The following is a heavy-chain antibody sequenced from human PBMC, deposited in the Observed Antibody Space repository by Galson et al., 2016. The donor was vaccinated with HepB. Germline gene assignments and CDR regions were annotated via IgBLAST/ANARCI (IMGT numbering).Heavy chain of an antibody. CDR2: IRSKPNNYAT. Sequence: SLRLSCAASGSTFSGSAIHWVRQASGKGLEWVGRIRSKPNNYATAYAASVKGRFTVSRDDSKNTVYLQMNSLKTEDTAVYYCTRRTYYYDRSGYSPFDYWGQGTLVTVSS. D-gene: IGHD3-22*01. CDR1: GSTFSGSA. V-gene: IGHV3-73*01. J-gene: IGHJ4*02. CDR3: TRRTYYYDRSGYSPFDY.